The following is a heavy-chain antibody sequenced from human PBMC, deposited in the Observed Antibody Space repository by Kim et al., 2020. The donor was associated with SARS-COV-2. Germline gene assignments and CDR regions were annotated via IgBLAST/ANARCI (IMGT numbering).Heavy chain of an antibody. CDR3: VKQIVETAVVSPFDY. J-gene: IGHJ4*02. CDR1: GFTFSGYG. Sequence: GGSLRLSCAASGFTFSGYGMHWVRQAPGKGLEWVAVISYDGSKKYYVDSMKGRITISRDNSKNTLYLQMNSLRAEDTAVYYCVKQIVETAVVSPFDYWGQGTLVTVSS. D-gene: IGHD5-18*01. CDR2: ISYDGSKK. V-gene: IGHV3-30*18.